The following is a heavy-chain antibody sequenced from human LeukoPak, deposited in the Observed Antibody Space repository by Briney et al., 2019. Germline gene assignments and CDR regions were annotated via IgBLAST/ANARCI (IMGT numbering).Heavy chain of an antibody. V-gene: IGHV4-34*01. CDR3: ARGHYDSGGYYYGIRAYYFDY. CDR1: GESFSGHY. J-gene: IGHJ4*02. D-gene: IGHD3-22*01. Sequence: SETLSLTCAVYGESFSGHYWSFIRQTPGQGLEWIGEINHSGRINYNPSLVGRVTVSVDTSKNQFSLNLSSVTAADTAVCYCARGHYDSGGYYYGIRAYYFDYWGQGTLVTVSS. CDR2: INHSGRI.